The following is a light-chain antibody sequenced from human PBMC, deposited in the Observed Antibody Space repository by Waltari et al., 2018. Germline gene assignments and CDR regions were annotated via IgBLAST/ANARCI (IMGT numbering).Light chain of an antibody. V-gene: IGLV1-44*01. J-gene: IGLJ1*01. CDR1: SSNIGSKT. CDR2: SNN. CDR3: AAWDDSLNGFYV. Sequence: QSVLTQPPSASGTPGQRVTLSCSCSSSNIGSKTVNWYQQLPGTAPELLIYSNNQRPSGVPDRFSGSKSGTSASLAISGLQSEDEADYYCAAWDDSLNGFYVFGTGTKVTVL.